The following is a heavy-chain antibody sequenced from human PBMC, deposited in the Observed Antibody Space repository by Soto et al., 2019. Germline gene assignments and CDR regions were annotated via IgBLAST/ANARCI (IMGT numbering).Heavy chain of an antibody. J-gene: IGHJ4*02. D-gene: IGHD6-13*01. Sequence: ASVKVSCKASGYTFTSYGISWVRQAPGQGLEWMGWISAYNGNTNYAQKLQGRVTMTTDTSTSTAYMELRSLRAEDTAVYSCARGRGYSSSWSIYYFYFWGQGTQATVSS. CDR1: GYTFTSYG. CDR2: ISAYNGNT. CDR3: ARGRGYSSSWSIYYFYF. V-gene: IGHV1-18*01.